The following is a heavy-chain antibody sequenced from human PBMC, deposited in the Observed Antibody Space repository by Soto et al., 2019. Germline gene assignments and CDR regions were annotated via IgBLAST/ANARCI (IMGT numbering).Heavy chain of an antibody. CDR3: ARDPGNWNPGDY. Sequence: ASVKVSCKASGYTFTSYAMHWVRQAPGQRLEWMGWINAGNGNTKYSQKFQGRVTITRDTSASTAYMELSSLRSEDTAVYYCARDPGNWNPGDYWGQGTLVTVSS. J-gene: IGHJ4*02. CDR2: INAGNGNT. CDR1: GYTFTSYA. D-gene: IGHD1-20*01. V-gene: IGHV1-3*01.